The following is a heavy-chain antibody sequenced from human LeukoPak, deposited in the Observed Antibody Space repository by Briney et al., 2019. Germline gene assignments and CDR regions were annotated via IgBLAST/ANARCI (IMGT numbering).Heavy chain of an antibody. CDR3: ARQGSSGYYY. V-gene: IGHV4-34*01. J-gene: IGHJ4*02. Sequence: SETLSLTCAVYGGSFSGYYWSWIRQPPGKGLEWIGEINHSGSTNYNPSLKSRVTISVDTSKNQFSLKLSSVTAADAAVYYCARQGSSGYYYWGQGTLVTVSS. D-gene: IGHD5-12*01. CDR2: INHSGST. CDR1: GGSFSGYY.